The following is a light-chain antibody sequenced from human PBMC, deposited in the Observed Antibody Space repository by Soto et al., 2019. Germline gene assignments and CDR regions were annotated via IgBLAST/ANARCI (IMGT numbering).Light chain of an antibody. CDR3: QQRSACPFT. Sequence: EIVMTQSPATLSVSPGERATLSCRASQSVSSNLAWYQQKPGQAPRLLIYGASTRATGIPARFSGSGSGTEFTLTISSLQSEDFSRYYCQQRSACPFTFGGGTSVLIK. CDR2: GAS. CDR1: QSVSSN. V-gene: IGKV3-15*01. J-gene: IGKJ4*01.